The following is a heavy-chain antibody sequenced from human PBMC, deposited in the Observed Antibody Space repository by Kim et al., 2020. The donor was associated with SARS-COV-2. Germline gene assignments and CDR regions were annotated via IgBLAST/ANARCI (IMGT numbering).Heavy chain of an antibody. J-gene: IGHJ4*01. CDR1: GFTFSSYG. CDR2: ISYDGSNK. V-gene: IGHV3-30*18. D-gene: IGHD6-6*01. CDR3: AKGGREYSSSEGGNYFD. Sequence: GGSLRLSCAASGFTFSSYGMHWVRQAPGKGLEWVAVISYDGSNKYYADSVKGRFTISRDNSKNTLYLQMNSLRAEDTAVYYCAKGGREYSSSEGGNYFD.